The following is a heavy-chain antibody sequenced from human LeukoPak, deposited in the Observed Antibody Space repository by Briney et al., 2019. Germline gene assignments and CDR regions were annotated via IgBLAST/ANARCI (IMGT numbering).Heavy chain of an antibody. J-gene: IGHJ6*02. CDR1: GFTVSNNY. CDR2: IYSRGRT. Sequence: GGSLRLSCAASGFTVSNNYMSWVRQTPGKGLEWVSVIYSRGRTYYAESVKGRFTISRDNSKNTLYLQMNSLRAEDTAVYYCARDLDCGGDCYYGMDVWGQGTTVTVSS. V-gene: IGHV3-53*01. CDR3: ARDLDCGGDCYYGMDV. D-gene: IGHD2-21*02.